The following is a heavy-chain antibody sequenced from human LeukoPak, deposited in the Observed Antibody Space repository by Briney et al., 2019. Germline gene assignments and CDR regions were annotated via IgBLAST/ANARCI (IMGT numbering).Heavy chain of an antibody. Sequence: PGGSLRLSCSASGFSLSTDGMSWVRQAPGKGLEWVSGILGLGGASRTYYADSVKGRFTISRDNSKNTLYLQMNSLRAEDTAVYYCAHGTMYQLDYWGQGTLVTVSS. D-gene: IGHD2-2*01. V-gene: IGHV3-23*01. CDR2: ILGLGGASRT. CDR3: AHGTMYQLDY. CDR1: GFSLSTDG. J-gene: IGHJ4*02.